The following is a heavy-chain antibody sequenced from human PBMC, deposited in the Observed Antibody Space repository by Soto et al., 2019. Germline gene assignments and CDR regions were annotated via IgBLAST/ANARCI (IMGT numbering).Heavy chain of an antibody. J-gene: IGHJ5*02. CDR2: VSGIGGIT. Sequence: GSLSLSCAASGFTFSSYAMSWVRQAPGKGLEWVSAVSGIGGITYYADSVKGRFTISIDNAKNMVHLQMDSLRAEDTAVYYCARDPARNWFDPWGQGTLVTVSS. D-gene: IGHD6-6*01. CDR3: ARDPARNWFDP. CDR1: GFTFSSYA. V-gene: IGHV3-23*01.